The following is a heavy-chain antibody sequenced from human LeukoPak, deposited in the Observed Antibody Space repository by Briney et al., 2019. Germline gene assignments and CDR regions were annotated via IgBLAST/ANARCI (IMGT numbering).Heavy chain of an antibody. CDR3: ARGGRLVKRPFELHQNWFDP. V-gene: IGHV4-39*07. J-gene: IGHJ5*02. Sequence: SETLSLTCTVSGGSISSGSYYWSWIRQPPGKGLEWIGEINHSGSTNYNPSLKSRVTISVDTSKNQFSLKLSSVTAADTAVYYCARGGRLVKRPFELHQNWFDPWGQGTLVTVSS. CDR2: INHSGST. D-gene: IGHD3-9*01. CDR1: GGSISSGSYY.